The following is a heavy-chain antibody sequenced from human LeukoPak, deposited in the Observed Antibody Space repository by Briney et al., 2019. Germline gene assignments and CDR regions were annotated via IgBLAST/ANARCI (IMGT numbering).Heavy chain of an antibody. J-gene: IGHJ3*02. CDR3: TRRYLLAAFDI. CDR2: IRSKANSYAT. CDR1: GFTFSGSA. V-gene: IGHV3-73*01. Sequence: TGXSLRLSCAASGFTFSGSAMHWVRQASGKGLEWVGRIRSKANSYATAYAASVKGSFTISRDDSKNTAYLQMNSLKTEDTAVYYCTRRYLLAAFDIWGQGTMVTVSS. D-gene: IGHD2-21*01.